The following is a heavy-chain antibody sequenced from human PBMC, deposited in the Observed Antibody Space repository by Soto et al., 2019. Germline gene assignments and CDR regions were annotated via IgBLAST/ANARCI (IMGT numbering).Heavy chain of an antibody. J-gene: IGHJ4*02. Sequence: QVQLVQSGSEVKKPGSSVKVSCKASGGSFSSNPISWVRQAPGQGLEWMAGIIPIFATAHYAQKFQGRVTITADESTSTAYMELTSLRSEVTAVYFCARGGRGYSSAPRYYFDYWGQGTLVTVSS. CDR3: ARGGRGYSSAPRYYFDY. CDR2: IIPIFATA. V-gene: IGHV1-69*01. D-gene: IGHD5-18*01. CDR1: GGSFSSNP.